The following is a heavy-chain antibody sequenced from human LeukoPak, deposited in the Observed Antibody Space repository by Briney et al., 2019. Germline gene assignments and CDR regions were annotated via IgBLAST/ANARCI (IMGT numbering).Heavy chain of an antibody. J-gene: IGHJ4*02. CDR2: INSDGSST. V-gene: IGHV3-74*01. CDR1: GSTFSSYW. Sequence: PGGSLRLSCAASGSTFSSYWMHWVRQGPGKGLVWVSRINSDGSSTNYADSVKGRFTISRDNAKNSLYLQMNSLRAEDTAVYYCARARGSSGWYSVWGQGTLVTVSS. CDR3: ARARGSSGWYSV. D-gene: IGHD6-19*01.